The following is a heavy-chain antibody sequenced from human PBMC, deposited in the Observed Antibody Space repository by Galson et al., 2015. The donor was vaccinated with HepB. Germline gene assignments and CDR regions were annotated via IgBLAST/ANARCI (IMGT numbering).Heavy chain of an antibody. D-gene: IGHD3-3*01. J-gene: IGHJ4*02. Sequence: SLRLSCAASGFTFNTSSMYWVRQAPGKGLEWVALVSFDAMMKQYADSVKGRFTISRDTSTDTLYLQANNLKPEDTAVYYCATGGSGSALEYWGQGALVTVSP. CDR3: ATGGSGSALEY. CDR2: VSFDAMMK. V-gene: IGHV3-30*14. CDR1: GFTFNTSS.